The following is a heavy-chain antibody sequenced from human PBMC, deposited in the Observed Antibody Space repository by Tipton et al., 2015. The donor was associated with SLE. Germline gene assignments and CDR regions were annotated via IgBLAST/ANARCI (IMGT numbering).Heavy chain of an antibody. Sequence: TLSLTCAVYGGSFSGYYWGWIRQPPGKGLEWIGSIYYSGSTYYNPSLKSRVTISVDTSKNQFSLKLSSVTAADTAVYYCARDPPDVDAFDIWGQGTMVTVSS. V-gene: IGHV4-34*01. CDR1: GGSFSGYY. J-gene: IGHJ3*02. CDR2: IYYSGST. CDR3: ARDPPDVDAFDI.